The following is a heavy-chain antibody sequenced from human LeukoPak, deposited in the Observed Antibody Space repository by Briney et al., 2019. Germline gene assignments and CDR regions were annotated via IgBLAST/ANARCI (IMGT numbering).Heavy chain of an antibody. D-gene: IGHD2-2*01. Sequence: GASAKVSCKASGYTFTSYDINWVRQATGQGLEWMGWMNPNSGNTGYAQKFQGRVTMTRNTSISTAYMELSSLRSEDTAVYYCARGQSRFGPAAKGSYYYYYMDVWGKGTTVTISS. CDR1: GYTFTSYD. V-gene: IGHV1-8*01. CDR2: MNPNSGNT. J-gene: IGHJ6*03. CDR3: ARGQSRFGPAAKGSYYYYYMDV.